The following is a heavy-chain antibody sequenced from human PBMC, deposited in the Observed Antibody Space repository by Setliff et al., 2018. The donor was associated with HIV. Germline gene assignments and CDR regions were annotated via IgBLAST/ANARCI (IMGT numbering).Heavy chain of an antibody. CDR1: GFTFRNYK. Sequence: PGGSLRLSCAASGFTFRNYKFNWVRQAPGKGLEWVAVMSTGGGIKICADSVKGRFTVSRDNSRDTLYLQMNSLRAEDTALYYCVRDSYYATFDYWGQGTLVTVSS. D-gene: IGHD3-22*01. J-gene: IGHJ4*02. CDR3: VRDSYYATFDY. V-gene: IGHV3-30*03. CDR2: MSTGGGIK.